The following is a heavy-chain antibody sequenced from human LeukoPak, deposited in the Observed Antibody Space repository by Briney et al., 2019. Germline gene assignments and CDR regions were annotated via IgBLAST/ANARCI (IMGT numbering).Heavy chain of an antibody. J-gene: IGHJ4*02. Sequence: GGSLRLSCAASGFTFSSYSMNWVRQAPGKGLEWVSYICSSSSTIYYADSVKGRFTISRDNAKNSLYLQMNRLRGEDTAVYYCARDLEGTDYWGQGTLVTVSS. CDR2: ICSSSSTI. V-gene: IGHV3-48*01. CDR3: ARDLEGTDY. D-gene: IGHD1-1*01. CDR1: GFTFSSYS.